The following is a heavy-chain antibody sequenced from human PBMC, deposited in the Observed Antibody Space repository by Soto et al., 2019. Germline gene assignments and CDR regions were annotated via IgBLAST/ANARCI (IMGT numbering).Heavy chain of an antibody. CDR3: ARAAAGASGFRDP. V-gene: IGHV1-69*12. Sequence: QVQLVQSGAEVKKPGSSVKVSCKASVGTFSSYAISWVRQAPGQGLEWMGGIIPIFGTANYAQKFQGRVKITAEESTSSAYMELSSLRSEDTAVYYGARAAAGASGFRDPWGQGPLVTVSS. J-gene: IGHJ5*02. D-gene: IGHD6-13*01. CDR2: IIPIFGTA. CDR1: VGTFSSYA.